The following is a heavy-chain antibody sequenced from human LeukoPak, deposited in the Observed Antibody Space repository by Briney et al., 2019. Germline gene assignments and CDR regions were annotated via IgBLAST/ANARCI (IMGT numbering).Heavy chain of an antibody. J-gene: IGHJ5*02. CDR1: GFTFSSYG. V-gene: IGHV3-21*01. CDR3: ARDGRSDSGRWFDP. Sequence: GGSLRLSCAGSGFTFSSYGMNWVRQAPGKGLEWVSSISSGSSYIFYADSVKGRFTISRDNAKNSLYLQMNSLRAEDTAVYYCARDGRSDSGRWFDPWGQGTLVTVSS. CDR2: ISSGSSYI. D-gene: IGHD4-17*01.